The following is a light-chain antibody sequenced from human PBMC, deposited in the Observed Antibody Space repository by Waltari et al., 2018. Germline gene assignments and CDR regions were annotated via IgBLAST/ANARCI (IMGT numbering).Light chain of an antibody. V-gene: IGLV1-47*01. CDR3: ATWDDSLSGPGV. J-gene: IGLJ3*02. CDR2: RSN. Sequence: QSVLTQPPSASGTPGQRVTLSCSGSSSHIGTTYVYWYQQVPGTAPKLLMYRSNQRPSGVPDRFSGSKSGTSASLAISGLRSEDEADFYCATWDDSLSGPGVFGGGTKLTVL. CDR1: SSHIGTTY.